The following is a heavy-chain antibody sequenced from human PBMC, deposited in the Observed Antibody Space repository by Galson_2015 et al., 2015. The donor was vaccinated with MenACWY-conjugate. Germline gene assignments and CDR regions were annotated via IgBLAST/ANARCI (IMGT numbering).Heavy chain of an antibody. J-gene: IGHJ4*02. CDR3: ARDSRTTPFDF. V-gene: IGHV3-48*04. Sequence: SLRLSCAASGFTFINYNMNWVRQAPGKGLEWISCITGSSNIIYYADSVKGRFTISRDNGKNSLYLEMNSLRAEDTAVYYCARDSRTTPFDFWGQGTLVTVSS. CDR2: ITGSSNII. CDR1: GFTFINYN. D-gene: IGHD4-11*01.